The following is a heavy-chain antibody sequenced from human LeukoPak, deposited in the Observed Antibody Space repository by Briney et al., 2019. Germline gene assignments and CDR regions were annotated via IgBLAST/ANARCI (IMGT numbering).Heavy chain of an antibody. D-gene: IGHD6-13*01. CDR1: GYTFTGYY. CDR2: INPTGAGT. Sequence: GASVKVSCKASGYTFTGYYMHWVRQAPGQGLEWMGVINPTGAGTSYAQKFQGRVTMTRDLSTSTVYMELSSLRSGDTAVYYCARDRIAAAGTRDAFDIWGQGTMITVSS. V-gene: IGHV1-46*01. CDR3: ARDRIAAAGTRDAFDI. J-gene: IGHJ3*02.